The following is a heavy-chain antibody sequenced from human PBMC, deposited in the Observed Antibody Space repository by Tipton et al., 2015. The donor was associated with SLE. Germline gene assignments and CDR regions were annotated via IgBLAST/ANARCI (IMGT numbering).Heavy chain of an antibody. D-gene: IGHD5-18*01. CDR3: ARDAPDTAMVQFDY. V-gene: IGHV3-21*01. CDR2: ISDRSSYI. Sequence: SLRLSCAASGLAFSTYSMNWVRRAPGKGLEWVSSISDRSSYIYYADSVKGRFTISRDNAKNSLYLQMNSLRAEDTAVYYCARDAPDTAMVQFDYWGQGTLVTVSS. CDR1: GLAFSTYS. J-gene: IGHJ4*02.